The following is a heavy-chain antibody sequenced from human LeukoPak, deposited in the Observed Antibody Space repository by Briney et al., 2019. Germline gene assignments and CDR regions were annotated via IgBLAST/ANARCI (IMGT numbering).Heavy chain of an antibody. Sequence: GESLKISCKGSGYRFTSYWIGWVRQMPGKGLEWMGLIYPGDSDTRYSPSFQGQVTISADKSISTAYLQWSSLTASDTAMYYCASPRPSHPKQHFDWLLSVNDAFDIWGQGTMVTVSS. J-gene: IGHJ3*02. V-gene: IGHV5-51*01. CDR1: GYRFTSYW. D-gene: IGHD3-9*01. CDR2: IYPGDSDT. CDR3: ASPRPSHPKQHFDWLLSVNDAFDI.